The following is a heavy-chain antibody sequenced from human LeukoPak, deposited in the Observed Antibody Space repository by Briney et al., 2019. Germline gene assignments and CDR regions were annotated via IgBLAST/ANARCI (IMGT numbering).Heavy chain of an antibody. CDR2: IYYSGST. Sequence: PSETLSLTCTVSGGSISSSSYYWGWIRQPTGKGLEWIGSIYYSGSTYYNPSLKSRVTISVDTSKNQFSLKLSSVTAADTAVYYCARPSLSGPFYYWGQGTLVTVSS. CDR1: GGSISSSSYY. CDR3: ARPSLSGPFYY. V-gene: IGHV4-39*01. D-gene: IGHD2/OR15-2a*01. J-gene: IGHJ4*02.